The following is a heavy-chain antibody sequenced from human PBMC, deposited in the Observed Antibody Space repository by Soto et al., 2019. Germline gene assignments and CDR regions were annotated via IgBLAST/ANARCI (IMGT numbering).Heavy chain of an antibody. CDR2: IDNSGNT. V-gene: IGHV4-4*07. D-gene: IGHD3-3*01. CDR1: DGSISTYF. Sequence: SETLSLTCTVSDGSISTYFCNWIRQPAGKGLEWIGRIDNSGNTNYNPSLKSRVTMSADTSRNQFSLKLNSVTAADTAVYYCARGGQDFWSGPFDYWGQGALVTV. CDR3: ARGGQDFWSGPFDY. J-gene: IGHJ4*02.